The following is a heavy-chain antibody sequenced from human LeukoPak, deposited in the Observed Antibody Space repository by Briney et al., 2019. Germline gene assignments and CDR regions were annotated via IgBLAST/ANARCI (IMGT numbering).Heavy chain of an antibody. V-gene: IGHV1-3*03. D-gene: IGHD5-18*01. Sequence: ASVKVSCKTSGYTFTSYAMHWVRQAPGQRLEWMGWINAGNGNTKYSQEFQGRVTITRDTSASTAYMELSSLRSEDMAVYYCARGGIQLWLVDYWGQGTLVTVSS. CDR2: INAGNGNT. CDR3: ARGGIQLWLVDY. J-gene: IGHJ4*02. CDR1: GYTFTSYA.